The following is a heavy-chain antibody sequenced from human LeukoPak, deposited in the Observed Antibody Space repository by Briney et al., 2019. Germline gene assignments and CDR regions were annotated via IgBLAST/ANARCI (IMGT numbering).Heavy chain of an antibody. CDR1: GGTFSSYA. D-gene: IGHD6-6*01. Sequence: GSSVKVSCKASGGTFSSYAIGWVRQAPGQGLEWMGGIIPIFGTANYAQKFQGRDTITADESTSTAYMELSSLRSEDTAVYYCARKLSSSSASVGMDVWGQGTTVTVSS. J-gene: IGHJ6*02. CDR2: IIPIFGTA. V-gene: IGHV1-69*01. CDR3: ARKLSSSSASVGMDV.